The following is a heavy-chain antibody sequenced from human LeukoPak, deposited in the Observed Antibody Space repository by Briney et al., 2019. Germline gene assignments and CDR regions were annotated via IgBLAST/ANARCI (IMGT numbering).Heavy chain of an antibody. CDR3: ARYLGSSGWYHEDYFDY. D-gene: IGHD6-19*01. V-gene: IGHV4-59*11. Sequence: SETLSLTCTVSGGSISSHYWSWIRQPPGKGLEWIGYIYYSGSTNYNPSLKSRVTISVDTSKNQFSLKLSSVTAAGTAVYYCARYLGSSGWYHEDYFDYWGQGTLVTVSS. CDR1: GGSISSHY. CDR2: IYYSGST. J-gene: IGHJ4*02.